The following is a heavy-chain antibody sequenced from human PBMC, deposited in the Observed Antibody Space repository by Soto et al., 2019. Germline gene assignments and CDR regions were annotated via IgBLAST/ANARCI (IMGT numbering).Heavy chain of an antibody. J-gene: IGHJ5*02. D-gene: IGHD1-1*01. CDR3: SHVYNADLHAFPTHRSFDP. CDR1: GFSLSTPGMR. Sequence: GATLENPTQTLTLTCTFSGFSLSTPGMRVSWIRQPPGKALEWLARIDWDDDTFYSPSLKTRLTISKDTSKNQVVLTVANMEPRDTAIYYCSHVYNADLHAFPTHRSFDP. CDR2: IDWDDDT. V-gene: IGHV2-70*04.